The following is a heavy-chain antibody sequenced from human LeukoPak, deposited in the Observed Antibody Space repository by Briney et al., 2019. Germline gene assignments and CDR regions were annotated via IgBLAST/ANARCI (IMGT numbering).Heavy chain of an antibody. CDR1: GFTFSSYG. CDR2: ISGSGGST. D-gene: IGHD6-13*01. V-gene: IGHV3-23*01. CDR3: AKDYSRAKPPGGDY. J-gene: IGHJ4*02. Sequence: GGSLRLSCAASGFTFSSYGMSWVRQAPGKGLEWVSAISGSGGSTYYADSVKGRFTISRDNSKNTLYLQMNSLRAEDTAVYYCAKDYSRAKPPGGDYWGQGTLVTVSS.